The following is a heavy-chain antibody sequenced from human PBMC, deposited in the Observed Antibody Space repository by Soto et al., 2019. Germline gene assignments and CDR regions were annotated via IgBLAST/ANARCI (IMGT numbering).Heavy chain of an antibody. CDR2: ISSSSSTI. J-gene: IGHJ6*02. CDR1: GFTFSSYS. V-gene: IGHV3-48*02. D-gene: IGHD3-10*01. CDR3: ARDQGPGVVRGGGWYYGMDV. Sequence: EVQLVESGGGLVQPGGSLRLSCAASGFTFSSYSMNWVRQAPGKGLEWVSYISSSSSTIYYADSVKGRFTISRDNAKNSLYLQMNSLRDEDTAVYYCARDQGPGVVRGGGWYYGMDVWGQGTTVTVSS.